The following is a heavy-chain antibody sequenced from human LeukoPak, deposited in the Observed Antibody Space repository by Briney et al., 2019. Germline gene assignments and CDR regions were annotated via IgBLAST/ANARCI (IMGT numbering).Heavy chain of an antibody. J-gene: IGHJ6*03. CDR3: AREGTTIFGVVIRYYYYYYMDV. CDR1: GFTFSSYW. V-gene: IGHV3-7*01. CDR2: IKQDGSEK. D-gene: IGHD3-3*01. Sequence: GGSLRLSCAASGFTFSSYWMSWVRQAPGKGQEWVANIKQDGSEKYYVDSVKGRFTISRDNAKNSLYLQMNSLRAEDTAVYYCAREGTTIFGVVIRYYYYYYMDVWGKGTTVTVSS.